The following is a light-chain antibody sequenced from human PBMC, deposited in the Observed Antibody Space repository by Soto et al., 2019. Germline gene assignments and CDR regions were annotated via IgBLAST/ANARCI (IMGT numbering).Light chain of an antibody. CDR2: RSN. CDR1: NSNVGSYY. J-gene: IGLJ1*01. V-gene: IGLV1-47*01. CDR3: AASADSLSGTFF. Sequence: QSALTQPPSASGTPGQRVTISCSGSNSNVGSYYVYWYQQLPGTAPTLLICRSNQRPSWVPDRFSGSKSGTSATLAISVLRSDDEADYDCAASADSLSGTFFFGTGTKLTVL.